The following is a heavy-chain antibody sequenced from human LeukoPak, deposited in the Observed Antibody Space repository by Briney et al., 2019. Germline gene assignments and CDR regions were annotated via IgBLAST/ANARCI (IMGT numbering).Heavy chain of an antibody. CDR2: ITSNGRIL. D-gene: IGHD4-23*01. CDR1: GFPFRDYY. V-gene: IGHV3-11*01. J-gene: IGHJ3*01. Sequence: GGSLRLSCAASGFPFRDYYMSWIRQAPGKGLECVSYITSNGRILYESKSVKGRFTISRDNANNSLYLQMDNLRAEDTAVYYCARDCGGNSAGGDAFDVWGQGTMVTVSS. CDR3: ARDCGGNSAGGDAFDV.